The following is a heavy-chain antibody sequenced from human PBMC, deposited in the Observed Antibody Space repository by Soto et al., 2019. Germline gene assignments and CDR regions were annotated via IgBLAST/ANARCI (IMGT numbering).Heavy chain of an antibody. V-gene: IGHV4-39*01. CDR2: IYYSGST. J-gene: IGHJ4*02. CDR1: GGSISSSSYY. Sequence: PSEILSLTCTVSGGSISSSSYYWGWIRQPPGKGLEWIGSIYYSGSTYYNPSLKSRVTISVDTSKNQFSLKLSSVTAADTAVYYCARQLRYYYDSSGYFLAAYYFDYWGQGTLVTVSS. D-gene: IGHD3-22*01. CDR3: ARQLRYYYDSSGYFLAAYYFDY.